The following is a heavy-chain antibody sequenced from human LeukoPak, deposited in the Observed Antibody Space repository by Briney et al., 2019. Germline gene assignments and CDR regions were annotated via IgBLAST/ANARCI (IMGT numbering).Heavy chain of an antibody. V-gene: IGHV3-7*01. CDR1: GFTFSNYY. J-gene: IGHJ4*02. CDR3: ARDHSVAGTSDY. D-gene: IGHD6-19*01. CDR2: IKEDGSEK. Sequence: EPGGSLRLSCAASGFTFSNYYMSWVRQAPGKGLEWVANIKEDGSEKYYVDSVKGRFTISRDNAKNSLYLQMNSLRAEDTAVYYCARDHSVAGTSDYWGQGTLVTVSS.